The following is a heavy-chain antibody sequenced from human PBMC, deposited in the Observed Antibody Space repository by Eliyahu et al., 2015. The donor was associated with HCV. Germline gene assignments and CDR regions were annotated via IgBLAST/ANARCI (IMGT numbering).Heavy chain of an antibody. Sequence: QVQLQESAPGLVKPSETLSLXCTVSGGSITTYYWSWXRQPPGKGLEWIGYIHYSGSTNYNPSLKSRVTMSVDTSKNQFSLNLTSVTAADTAMYYCASGGGGIAVTGTGGWFDPWGQGTLVTVSS. J-gene: IGHJ5*02. CDR3: ASGGGGIAVTGTGGWFDP. CDR2: IHYSGST. CDR1: GGSITTYY. V-gene: IGHV4-59*01. D-gene: IGHD6-19*01.